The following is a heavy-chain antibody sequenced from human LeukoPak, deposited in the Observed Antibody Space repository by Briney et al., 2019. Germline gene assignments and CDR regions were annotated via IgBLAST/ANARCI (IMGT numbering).Heavy chain of an antibody. D-gene: IGHD5-24*01. V-gene: IGHV1-18*01. CDR2: ISTYNGNT. CDR1: GYTFTSYD. CDR3: ARERRDDYNWDASHI. Sequence: ASVKVSCKASGYTFTSYDISWVRQAPGQGLEWMGWISTYNGNTNYPQKLQGRVTMTTDTSTSTAYMELRNLRSDDTAVYYCARERRDDYNWDASHIWGQGTMVTVSS. J-gene: IGHJ3*02.